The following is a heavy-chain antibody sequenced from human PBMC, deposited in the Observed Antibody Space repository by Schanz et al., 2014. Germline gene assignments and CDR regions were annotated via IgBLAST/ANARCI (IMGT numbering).Heavy chain of an antibody. D-gene: IGHD6-19*01. J-gene: IGHJ6*02. CDR1: GFTVSINY. Sequence: EVQLVESGGGLVQPGGSLRLSCAASGFTVSINYMSWVRQAPGKGLEWVSSISNGGGYIYYADSVKGRFTISRDNAKNSVYLQMHSLRAEDTAVYYCARSYSSGWYPYYYGMDVWGQGTTVTVSS. V-gene: IGHV3-21*01. CDR2: ISNGGGYI. CDR3: ARSYSSGWYPYYYGMDV.